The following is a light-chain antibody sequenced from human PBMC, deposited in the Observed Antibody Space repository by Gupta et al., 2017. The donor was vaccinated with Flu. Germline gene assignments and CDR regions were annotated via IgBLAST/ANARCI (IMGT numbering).Light chain of an antibody. Sequence: SSDVGGNKYVSWYQQHPGKAPKLMFFEVNNLFSVVYNRFSASKSGNTASLTISGLQAEDEADYYCISYSNTNNVVVFGGGTKLTVL. V-gene: IGLV2-14*01. CDR2: EVN. CDR1: SSDVGGNKY. CDR3: ISYSNTNNVVV. J-gene: IGLJ2*01.